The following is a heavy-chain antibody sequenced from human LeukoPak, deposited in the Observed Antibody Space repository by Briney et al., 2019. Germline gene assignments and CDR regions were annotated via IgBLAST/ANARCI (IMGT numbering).Heavy chain of an antibody. V-gene: IGHV3-7*04. Sequence: GGSLRLSCTASGFTFSSYWMNWVRQAPGKGLEWVANIKQDGSEKYYVDSVKGRFTTSRDNAKKSLYLQMNSLRAEDTAVYYCARETETANLDYWGQGTLVTVSS. J-gene: IGHJ4*02. CDR2: IKQDGSEK. CDR1: GFTFSSYW. CDR3: ARETETANLDY. D-gene: IGHD5-24*01.